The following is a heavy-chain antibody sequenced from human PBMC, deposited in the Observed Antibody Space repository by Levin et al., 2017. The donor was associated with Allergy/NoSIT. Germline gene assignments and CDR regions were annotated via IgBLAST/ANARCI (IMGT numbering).Heavy chain of an antibody. CDR1: GFTFSSYA. CDR2: ISGSGGTI. CDR3: AKDSGVSGRLRFDP. Sequence: GGSLRLSCAASGFTFSSYAMSWVRQAPGKGLEWVSAISGSGGTIYYADSVKGRFTISRENSKNTLYLQMNSLRAEDTAVYYCAKDSGVSGRLRFDPWGQGTLVTVSS. D-gene: IGHD3-10*01. V-gene: IGHV3-23*01. J-gene: IGHJ5*02.